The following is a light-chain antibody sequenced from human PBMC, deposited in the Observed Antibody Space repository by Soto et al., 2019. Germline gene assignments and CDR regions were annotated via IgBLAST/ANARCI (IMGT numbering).Light chain of an antibody. CDR1: SSDVGGYNS. J-gene: IGLJ1*01. Sequence: SALTKPPSASGSPGQSVAISCTGTSSDVGGYNSVSWYQQHPGKAPKLMIYDVSKRPSGVPDRFSGSKSGNTASLTVSGLQAEDEADYYCSSYAASSNYVFGTGTKVTVL. CDR3: SSYAASSNYV. CDR2: DVS. V-gene: IGLV2-8*01.